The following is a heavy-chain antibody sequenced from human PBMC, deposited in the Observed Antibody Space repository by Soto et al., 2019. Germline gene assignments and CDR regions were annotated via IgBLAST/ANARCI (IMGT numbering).Heavy chain of an antibody. CDR3: ARERYCSGDWCNSGSSSPVYYMDV. V-gene: IGHV3-7*01. Sequence: EVHLVESGGGWVQPGGSLRLSCTASGFTFGNYWMTWVRQAPGKGLEWVANIKQDRREKYYVDSVKGRFTISRDNAKNSPYLQMNPLRAEDTAVYYCARERYCSGDWCNSGSSSPVYYMDVWGKGTTVTVSS. D-gene: IGHD2-15*01. CDR1: GFTFGNYW. J-gene: IGHJ6*03. CDR2: IKQDRREK.